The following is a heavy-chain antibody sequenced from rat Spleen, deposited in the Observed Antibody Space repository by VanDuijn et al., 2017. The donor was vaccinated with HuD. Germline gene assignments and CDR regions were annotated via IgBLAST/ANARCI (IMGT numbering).Heavy chain of an antibody. D-gene: IGHD1-9*01. CDR1: GFSLTSYS. Sequence: QVQLKESGPGLVQPSETLSLTCTVSGFSLTSYSVSWVRQPSGKGPEWMGRMWYDGDTAYNSTLKSRLSISRDTSKSQVFLKIYSLQTEDTAIYFCTREGHTMDRATYWFAYWGQGTLVTVSS. J-gene: IGHJ3*01. CDR2: MWYDGDT. CDR3: TREGHTMDRATYWFAY. V-gene: IGHV2-15*01.